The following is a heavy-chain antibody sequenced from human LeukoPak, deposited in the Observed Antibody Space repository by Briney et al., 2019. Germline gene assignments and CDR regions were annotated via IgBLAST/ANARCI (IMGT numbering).Heavy chain of an antibody. V-gene: IGHV1-69*05. D-gene: IGHD6-19*01. CDR2: IIPIFGTA. Sequence: SVTVSCKASGGTFSSYAISWVRQAPGQGLEWMGGIIPIFGTANYAQKFQGRVTITTDESTSTAYMELSSLRSEDTAVYYCASTMGIAVAGISSNYYFDYWGQGTLVTVSS. CDR3: ASTMGIAVAGISSNYYFDY. J-gene: IGHJ4*02. CDR1: GGTFSSYA.